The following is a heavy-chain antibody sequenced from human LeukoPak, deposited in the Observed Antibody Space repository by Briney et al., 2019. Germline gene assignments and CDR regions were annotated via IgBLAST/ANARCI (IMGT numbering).Heavy chain of an antibody. CDR2: IIDSGDIT. CDR3: AKLGGQEVYNYYVGV. CDR1: GFPFSSYA. D-gene: IGHD3-16*01. V-gene: IGHV3-23*01. Sequence: PGGSLRLSCEASGFPFSSYAMIWVRQAPGKGLEGVSGIIDSGDITYYANSVKGRFTISRDNSKNTLYLQMNSLRAEDTAVYYCAKLGGQEVYNYYVGVWGKGTSVAVSS. J-gene: IGHJ6*03.